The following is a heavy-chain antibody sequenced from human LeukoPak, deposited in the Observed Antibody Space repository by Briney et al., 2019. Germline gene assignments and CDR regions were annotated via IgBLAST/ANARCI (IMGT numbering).Heavy chain of an antibody. CDR2: INPSSGGT. Sequence: PGASVKVSCKTSGYSFTDYYMHWVRQAPGQGLEWMGWINPSSGGTSSAQKFQGRVTMTRDTSITTVYMEVSWLTSDDTAIYYCARADRLDGGPYLIGPWGQGTLVTVSS. CDR1: GYSFTDYY. D-gene: IGHD2-21*01. CDR3: ARADRLDGGPYLIGP. J-gene: IGHJ5*02. V-gene: IGHV1-2*02.